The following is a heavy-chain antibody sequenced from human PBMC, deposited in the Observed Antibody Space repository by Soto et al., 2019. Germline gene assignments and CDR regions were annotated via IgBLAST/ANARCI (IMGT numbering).Heavy chain of an antibody. Sequence: SETLSLTCTVSGGSISSSSYYWGWIRQPPGKGLEWIGSIYYSGSTYYNPSLKSRVAISVDKSKNQFSLKLSSVTAADTAVYYCARLFLRITIFGVVVPYLGYMDVWGKGTTVTVSS. D-gene: IGHD3-3*01. V-gene: IGHV4-39*01. CDR2: IYYSGST. CDR3: ARLFLRITIFGVVVPYLGYMDV. J-gene: IGHJ6*03. CDR1: GGSISSSSYY.